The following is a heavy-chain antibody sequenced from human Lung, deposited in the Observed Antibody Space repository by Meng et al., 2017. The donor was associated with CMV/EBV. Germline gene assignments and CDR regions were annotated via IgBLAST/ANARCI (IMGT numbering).Heavy chain of an antibody. CDR2: TNGDRTIT. CDR3: TRDRGGVGDY. D-gene: IGHD3-16*01. V-gene: IGHV3-74*01. Sequence: GESLKISCAASGFSFSRYWMHWVRQVPGKGLVWVSRTNGDRTITNYADSVKGRFTISRDNAKNTMYLQMNSLKVEDTAIYYCTRDRGGVGDYWGQGTLVTVSS. J-gene: IGHJ4*02. CDR1: GFSFSRYW.